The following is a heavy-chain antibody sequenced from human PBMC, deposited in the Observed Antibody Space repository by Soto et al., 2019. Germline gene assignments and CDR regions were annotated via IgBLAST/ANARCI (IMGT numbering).Heavy chain of an antibody. CDR3: ARRPPPARLVGHFDF. V-gene: IGHV1-69*01. CDR1: GVTFSTPS. Sequence: QVQLVQSGAEVKQPGSAVKVSCKASGVTFSTPSITWMRQAPGQGPEWMGGIIPAYDTPSYAQKFQGRVTITADESTSTAYMELSSLRSEDTAVYYYARRPPPARLVGHFDFWGQGTLVTVSS. D-gene: IGHD1-26*01. J-gene: IGHJ4*02. CDR2: IIPAYDTP.